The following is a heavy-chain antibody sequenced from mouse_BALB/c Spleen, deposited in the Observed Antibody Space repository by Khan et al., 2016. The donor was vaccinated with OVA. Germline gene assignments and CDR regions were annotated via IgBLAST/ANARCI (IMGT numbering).Heavy chain of an antibody. D-gene: IGHD2-1*01. Sequence: QVQLQQPGPELVKPGASFNMSCNSSGYTFTDYIMSWVKQRTGQGLEWIGEIYPGSGSTYYNEKFKGKATLTADTSSNTAYMHLSSLTSEDSAVYFCARSPYGNSFAYWGQGTLVTVSA. CDR2: IYPGSGST. CDR3: ARSPYGNSFAY. J-gene: IGHJ3*01. V-gene: IGHV1-77*01. CDR1: GYTFTDYI.